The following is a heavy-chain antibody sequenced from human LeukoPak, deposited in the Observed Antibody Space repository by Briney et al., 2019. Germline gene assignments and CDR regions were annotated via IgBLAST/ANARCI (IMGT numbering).Heavy chain of an antibody. J-gene: IGHJ4*02. Sequence: SETLSLTCSVSGGPISNYYWSWIRQPPGKGLEWIGYIHYSGITKYNPSVKSRVTISLDTSKNQFSLKLSSVTAADTAVCYCASSGNYYFTLDYWGQGTLVTVSS. V-gene: IGHV4-59*08. CDR3: ASSGNYYFTLDY. CDR1: GGPISNYY. CDR2: IHYSGIT. D-gene: IGHD3-10*01.